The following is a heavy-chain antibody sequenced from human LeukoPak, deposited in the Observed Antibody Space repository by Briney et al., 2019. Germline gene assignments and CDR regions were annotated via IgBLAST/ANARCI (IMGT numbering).Heavy chain of an antibody. CDR2: IDPNSGGT. J-gene: IGHJ4*02. CDR3: ARGPHDTAYYFDQ. Sequence: ASVKVSCKASGFSFTGYFMHWVRQGPGQGPELMGRIDPNSGGTNYALKFQGRVTMTRDTPITTAYMDLSRLRSDDTAVYYCARGPHDTAYYFDQWGQGTLVTVSS. CDR1: GFSFTGYF. V-gene: IGHV1-2*06. D-gene: IGHD5-18*01.